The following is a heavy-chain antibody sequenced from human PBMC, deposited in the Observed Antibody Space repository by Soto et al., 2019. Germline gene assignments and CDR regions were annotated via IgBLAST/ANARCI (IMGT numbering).Heavy chain of an antibody. CDR3: ARDRGEYTSSWFWYFSH. V-gene: IGHV4-4*07. D-gene: IGHD6-13*01. J-gene: IGHJ2*01. CDR1: GASISSFN. CDR2: LNIAGTI. Sequence: SETLSLTCSVSGASISSFNWNWVWQPAGKGPEWVGRLNIAGTINYNPSLKSRITMSMDTSKNQISLHLRSVTAADTAIYYCARDRGEYTSSWFWYFSHWGHGTLVTVSS.